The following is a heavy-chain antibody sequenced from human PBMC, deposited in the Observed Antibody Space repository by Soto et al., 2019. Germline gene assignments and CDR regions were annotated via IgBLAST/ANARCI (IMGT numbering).Heavy chain of an antibody. V-gene: IGHV5-51*01. CDR2: IYPGDSDT. CDR3: AGQKGYYNSSGRVEGVDS. D-gene: IGHD3-22*01. CDR1: GYSFTSYW. Sequence: GESLKISCKASGYSFTSYWIGWVPQMPGKGLEWMGIIYPGDSDTRYSPSFQGQVTISADKSISTAYLQWSSLKASDTAMYYCAGQKGYYNSSGRVEGVDSGGKGTLVTVTA. J-gene: IGHJ5*01.